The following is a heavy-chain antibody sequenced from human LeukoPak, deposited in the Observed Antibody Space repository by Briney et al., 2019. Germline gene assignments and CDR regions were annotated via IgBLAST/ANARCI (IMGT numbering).Heavy chain of an antibody. V-gene: IGHV1-18*01. Sequence: GVSVKVSCKASGYTFTSYGISWVRQAPGQGLEWMGWISAYNGNTNYAQKLQGRVTMTTDTSTSTAYMELRSLRSDDTAVYYCARGVPRIQLWPSAPYYYYMDVWGKGTTVTVSS. CDR1: GYTFTSYG. J-gene: IGHJ6*03. D-gene: IGHD5-18*01. CDR2: ISAYNGNT. CDR3: ARGVPRIQLWPSAPYYYYMDV.